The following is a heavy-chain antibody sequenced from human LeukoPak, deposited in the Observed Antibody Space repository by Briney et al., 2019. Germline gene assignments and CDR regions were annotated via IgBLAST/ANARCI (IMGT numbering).Heavy chain of an antibody. CDR3: ARDSAYSSGCYYLDS. V-gene: IGHV3-53*01. CDR1: GFTVSSNY. D-gene: IGHD6-19*01. J-gene: IGHJ4*02. Sequence: GGSLRLSCAASGFTVSSNYMSWVRQAPGKGLEWVSVIYSGGSTYYADSVKGRFTISRDNSKNTLYLQMNSLRAEDTAVYYCARDSAYSSGCYYLDSWGQGPLVPVS. CDR2: IYSGGST.